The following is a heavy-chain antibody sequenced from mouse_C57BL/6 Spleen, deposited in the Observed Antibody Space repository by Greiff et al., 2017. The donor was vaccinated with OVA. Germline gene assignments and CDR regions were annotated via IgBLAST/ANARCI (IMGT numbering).Heavy chain of an antibody. Sequence: EVQLQQSGPGLVKPSQSLSLTCSVTGYSITSGYYWNWLRQFPGNKLEWMGYISYDGSNNYNPSLKNRISITRDTSKNQFFLKLNSVTTEDTATYYCAREDDYGRDVWGTGTTVTVSS. V-gene: IGHV3-6*01. CDR2: ISYDGSN. J-gene: IGHJ1*03. CDR1: GYSITSGYY. D-gene: IGHD2-4*01. CDR3: AREDDYGRDV.